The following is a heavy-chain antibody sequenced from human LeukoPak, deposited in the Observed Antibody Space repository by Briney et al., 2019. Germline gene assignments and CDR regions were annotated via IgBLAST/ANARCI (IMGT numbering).Heavy chain of an antibody. Sequence: GGSLRLSCAAPGFAFSSYAMSWVRQAPGKGLEWVSAISGSGGSTYYADSVKGRFTISRDNSKNTLYLQMNSLRAEDTAVYYCAKSSFPTPFDYWGQGTLVTVSS. V-gene: IGHV3-23*01. CDR1: GFAFSSYA. J-gene: IGHJ4*02. CDR3: AKSSFPTPFDY. CDR2: ISGSGGST.